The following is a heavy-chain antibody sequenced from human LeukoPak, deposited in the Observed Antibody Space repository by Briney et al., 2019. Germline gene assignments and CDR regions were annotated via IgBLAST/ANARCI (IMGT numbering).Heavy chain of an antibody. D-gene: IGHD3-22*01. J-gene: IGHJ4*02. V-gene: IGHV4-59*11. CDR3: ARGSSGYISGFDY. CDR1: GGSISSHY. Sequence: PPETLSLTCTVSGGSISSHYWSWIRQPPGKGLEWIGYIYYSGSTNYNPSLKSRVTISVDTSKNQFSLKLSSVTAADTAVYYCARGSSGYISGFDYWGQGTLVTVSS. CDR2: IYYSGST.